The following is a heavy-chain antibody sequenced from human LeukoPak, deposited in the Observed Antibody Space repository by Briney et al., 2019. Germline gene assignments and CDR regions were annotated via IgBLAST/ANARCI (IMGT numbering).Heavy chain of an antibody. V-gene: IGHV1-2*02. D-gene: IGHD3-10*01. CDR3: ATPLPHYYGSGSYYKY. J-gene: IGHJ4*02. Sequence: ASVKVSCKASGYTVTGYHMHWVRQAPGQGLEWMGWINPNSGGTNYAQKFQGRVTMTRDTSINTAYMELSRLRSDDTAVYYCATPLPHYYGSGSYYKYWGQGTLVTVSS. CDR1: GYTVTGYH. CDR2: INPNSGGT.